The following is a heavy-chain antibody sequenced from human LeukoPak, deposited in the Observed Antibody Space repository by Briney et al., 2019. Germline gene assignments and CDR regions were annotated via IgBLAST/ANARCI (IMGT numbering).Heavy chain of an antibody. Sequence: GGSLRLSCAASGFTFSSYSMNWVRQAPGKGLEWVSSISSSSSYIYYADSVKGRFTISRDNSKNTLYLQMNSLRAEDTAVYYCAKEGVVDCSGGSCYSEPYYFDYWGQGTLVTVSS. J-gene: IGHJ4*02. CDR2: ISSSSSYI. V-gene: IGHV3-21*04. CDR3: AKEGVVDCSGGSCYSEPYYFDY. CDR1: GFTFSSYS. D-gene: IGHD2-15*01.